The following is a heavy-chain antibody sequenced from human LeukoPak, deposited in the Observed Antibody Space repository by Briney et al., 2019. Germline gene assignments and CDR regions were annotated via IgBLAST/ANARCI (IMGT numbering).Heavy chain of an antibody. CDR3: ARSHGSGSYYNLNDY. D-gene: IGHD3-10*01. CDR2: IYYDGST. V-gene: IGHV4-59*01. CDR1: GGSINNYY. Sequence: NPSETLSLTCTVSGGSINNYYWSWIRQPPGKALEWIGYIYYDGSTNYNPSLRSRVTISLDMSKNQFSLKLNSVTAADTAVYYCARSHGSGSYYNLNDYWGQGTLVTVSS. J-gene: IGHJ4*02.